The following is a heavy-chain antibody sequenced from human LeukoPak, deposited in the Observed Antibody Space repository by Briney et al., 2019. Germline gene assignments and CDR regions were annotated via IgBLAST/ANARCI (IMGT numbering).Heavy chain of an antibody. J-gene: IGHJ5*02. CDR3: AREGYYYDSSGYYLPGGFDP. Sequence: PSETLSLTCTVSGYSISSGYYWSWIRQSPGKGLEWIGKINHSGSTDYNPSLKSRVTISVDTSKNQFSLKLSSVTAADTAMYYCAREGYYYDSSGYYLPGGFDPWGQGTLVTVSS. V-gene: IGHV4-38-2*02. CDR2: INHSGST. CDR1: GYSISSGYY. D-gene: IGHD3-22*01.